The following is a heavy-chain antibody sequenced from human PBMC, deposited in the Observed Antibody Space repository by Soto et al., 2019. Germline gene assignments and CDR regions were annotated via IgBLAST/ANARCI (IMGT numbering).Heavy chain of an antibody. J-gene: IGHJ4*02. CDR3: ARGRGYGGYALGF. CDR2: FYYNGST. V-gene: IGHV4-59*01. D-gene: IGHD5-12*01. Sequence: PWETLSLTCSVSGGSISRAYYWSWIRQPPGKGLEWIGSFYYNGSTIYNPSLKSRVTISADTSKNEFSLKLNSVAAADTAIYYCARGRGYGGYALGFWGQGTLVTVSS. CDR1: GGSISRAYY.